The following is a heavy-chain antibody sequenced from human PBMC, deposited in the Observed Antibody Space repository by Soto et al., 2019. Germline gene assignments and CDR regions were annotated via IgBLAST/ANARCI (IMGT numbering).Heavy chain of an antibody. J-gene: IGHJ4*02. Sequence: SETLSLTCTVSGGSISSYYWSWIRQPPGKGLEWIGYIYYSGSTNYNPSLKSRVTISVDTSKNQFSLKLSSVTAADTAVYYCARERIPPLYYFDYWGQGTLVTVSS. CDR1: GGSISSYY. CDR2: IYYSGST. V-gene: IGHV4-59*01. D-gene: IGHD5-18*01. CDR3: ARERIPPLYYFDY.